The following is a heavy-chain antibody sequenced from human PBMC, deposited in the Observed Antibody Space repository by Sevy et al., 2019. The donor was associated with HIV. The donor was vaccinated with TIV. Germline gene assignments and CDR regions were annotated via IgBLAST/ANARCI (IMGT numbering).Heavy chain of an antibody. J-gene: IGHJ6*02. CDR2: ISGSGGST. D-gene: IGHD3-10*01. CDR3: AKMQGSWNYYYYLYGMDV. Sequence: GGSLRLSCEASGFTFSSYAMSWVRQAPGKGLEWVSTISGSGGSTYYADSVKGRFAISRDNSKNTLYVQVNSLRADDTAVYFCAKMQGSWNYYYYLYGMDVWGHGTMVTVSS. CDR1: GFTFSSYA. V-gene: IGHV3-23*01.